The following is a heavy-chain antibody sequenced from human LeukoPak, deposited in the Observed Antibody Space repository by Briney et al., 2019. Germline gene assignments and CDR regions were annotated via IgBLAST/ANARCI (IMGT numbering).Heavy chain of an antibody. V-gene: IGHV1-69*05. CDR3: GRARRITKIVVVEGDWFDP. CDR2: IIPIFGTA. CDR1: GGTFSSYA. D-gene: IGHD3-22*01. J-gene: IGHJ5*02. Sequence: AASVKVSCKASGGTFSSYAISWVRQAPGPGIEWMGRIIPIFGTANYAQKFQDRVTTTTDESTSTAYLEQSSPRTEDTPVYYCGRARRITKIVVVEGDWFDPGGEGTVVTVSS.